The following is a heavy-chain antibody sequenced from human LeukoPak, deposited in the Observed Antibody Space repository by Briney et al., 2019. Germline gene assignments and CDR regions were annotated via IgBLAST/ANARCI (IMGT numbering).Heavy chain of an antibody. CDR2: IRSKAHGGTS. D-gene: IGHD2-2*01. Sequence: PGGSLRLSCTAFGFTFGENAMIWFRQAPGKGLEWVSFIRSKAHGGTSEYAASVKGRFTISRDDSKSIAYLQMNSLETEDTAVYYCSRVGRSSISNYYYYMAVWGKGTTVTVSS. V-gene: IGHV3-49*03. J-gene: IGHJ6*03. CDR3: SRVGRSSISNYYYYMAV. CDR1: GFTFGENA.